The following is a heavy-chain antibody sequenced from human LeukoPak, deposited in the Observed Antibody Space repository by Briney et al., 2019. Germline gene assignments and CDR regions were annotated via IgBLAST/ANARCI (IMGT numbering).Heavy chain of an antibody. Sequence: ASVKVSCKASGGTFSSYAISWVRQATGQGLEWMGWMNPNSGNTGYAQKFQGRVTITRNTSISTAYMELSSLRSEDTAVYYCARGNSGYEFGYWGQGTLVTVSS. CDR2: MNPNSGNT. J-gene: IGHJ4*02. V-gene: IGHV1-8*03. CDR3: ARGNSGYEFGY. D-gene: IGHD5-12*01. CDR1: GGTFSSYA.